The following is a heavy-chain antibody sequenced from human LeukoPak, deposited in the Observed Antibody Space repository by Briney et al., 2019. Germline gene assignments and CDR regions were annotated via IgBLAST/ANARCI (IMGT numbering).Heavy chain of an antibody. CDR1: GFTFSSYW. Sequence: GGSLRLSCAASGFTFSSYWIHWVRQAPGKGLMWVSRINTDGGFTDCADSVKGRFTVSRDNAKNTPFLQMNSLRAEDTAVYYCTRGIGEAFDPWGPGTLVTVSS. D-gene: IGHD2-21*01. CDR3: TRGIGEAFDP. CDR2: INTDGGFT. V-gene: IGHV3-74*01. J-gene: IGHJ5*02.